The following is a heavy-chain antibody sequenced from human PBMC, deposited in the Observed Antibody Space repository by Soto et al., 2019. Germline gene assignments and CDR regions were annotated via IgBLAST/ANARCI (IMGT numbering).Heavy chain of an antibody. Sequence: EVQLVESGGGLVQPGGSLRLSCAASGFTFSSYWMHWVRQAPGKGLVWISRINTDGSGTSYVDSVQGRFTISRDNGKNTLFLQMNSLRGEDTAVYYCARRGSGVTRGLHYWGQGTPVTVSS. V-gene: IGHV3-74*01. D-gene: IGHD2-15*01. CDR2: INTDGSGT. CDR1: GFTFSSYW. J-gene: IGHJ4*02. CDR3: ARRGSGVTRGLHY.